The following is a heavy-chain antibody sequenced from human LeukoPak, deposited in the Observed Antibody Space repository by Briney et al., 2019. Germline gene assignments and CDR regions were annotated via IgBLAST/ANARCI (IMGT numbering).Heavy chain of an antibody. CDR1: GGSISSYY. CDR2: IYLSGST. CDR3: ARLGYCSSTSCYYYYYYMDV. J-gene: IGHJ6*03. Sequence: PSETLSLTCTVSGGSISSYYWSWIRQPAGKGLEWIGRIYLSGSTNYNPSLKSRVTMSVDTSKNQFSLKLSSVTAADTAVYYCARLGYCSSTSCYYYYYYMDVWGKGTTVTVSS. V-gene: IGHV4-4*07. D-gene: IGHD2-2*01.